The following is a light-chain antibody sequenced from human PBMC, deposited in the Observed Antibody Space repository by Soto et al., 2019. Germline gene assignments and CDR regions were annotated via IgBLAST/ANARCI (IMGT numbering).Light chain of an antibody. V-gene: IGKV3-20*01. CDR3: QQYGNPGT. CDR1: QSVSSKY. CDR2: GVS. Sequence: VVLTQSPGTLSLSPGERATVSCRASQSVSSKYLTWYQQKPGQSPRLLIYGVSYRATGIPDRFSGSGSGTDFTLTSSSLEPEDSAVYYCQQYGNPGTFGQGTKVEIK. J-gene: IGKJ1*01.